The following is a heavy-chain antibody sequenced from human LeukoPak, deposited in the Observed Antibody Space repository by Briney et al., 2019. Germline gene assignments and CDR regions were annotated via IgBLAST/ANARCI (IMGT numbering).Heavy chain of an antibody. CDR1: GVSFSGYY. Sequence: SETLSLTCAVYGVSFSGYYWSWIRQPPGKGLEWIGEINHSGSTNYNPSLKSRVTISVDTSKNQFSLKLSSVTAADTAVYYCARVNYYDSSGLDYWGQGTLVTVSS. V-gene: IGHV4-34*01. CDR3: ARVNYYDSSGLDY. J-gene: IGHJ4*02. D-gene: IGHD3-22*01. CDR2: INHSGST.